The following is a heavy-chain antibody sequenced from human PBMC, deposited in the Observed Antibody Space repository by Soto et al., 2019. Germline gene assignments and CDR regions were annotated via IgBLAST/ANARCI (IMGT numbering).Heavy chain of an antibody. CDR1: GYTFTSYY. CDR3: ARDHMAAADVYYYYYMDV. D-gene: IGHD6-13*01. V-gene: IGHV1-46*03. Sequence: GASVKVSCTASGYTFTSYYMHWVRQAPGQGLEWMGIINPSGGSTSYAQKFQGRVTMTRDTSTSTVYMELSSLRSEDTAVYYCARDHMAAADVYYYYYMDVWGKGTTVTVSS. CDR2: INPSGGST. J-gene: IGHJ6*03.